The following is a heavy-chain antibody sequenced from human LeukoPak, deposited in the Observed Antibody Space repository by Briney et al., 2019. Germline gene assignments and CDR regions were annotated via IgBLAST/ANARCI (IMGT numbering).Heavy chain of an antibody. V-gene: IGHV3-66*01. J-gene: IGHJ4*02. CDR2: IYSGGST. CDR1: GFTVPYNY. Sequence: GGSLRLSCAASGFTVPYNYMSWVRQAPGKGLEWVSLIYSGGSTYYADSVKGRFTISRDNSKNTLYLQMNSLRAEDTAVYYCARELPSRYWGQGTLVTVSS. D-gene: IGHD2-15*01. CDR3: ARELPSRY.